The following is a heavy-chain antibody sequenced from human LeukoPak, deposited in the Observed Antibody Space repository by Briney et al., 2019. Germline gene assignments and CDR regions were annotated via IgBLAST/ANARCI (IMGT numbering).Heavy chain of an antibody. CDR2: IYYSGST. Sequence: PSETLSLTCTVSGGSISSYYWSWIRQPPGEGLEWIGYIYYSGSTNYNPSLKSRVTISGDTSKNQFSLKLSSVTAADTAVYYCASAIAVAGTSYWYFDLWGRGTLVTVSS. CDR1: GGSISSYY. D-gene: IGHD6-19*01. V-gene: IGHV4-59*08. J-gene: IGHJ2*01. CDR3: ASAIAVAGTSYWYFDL.